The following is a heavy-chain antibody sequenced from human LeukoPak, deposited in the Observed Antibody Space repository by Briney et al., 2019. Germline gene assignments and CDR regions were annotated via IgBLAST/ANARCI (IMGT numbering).Heavy chain of an antibody. CDR2: ISSSSSTI. J-gene: IGHJ4*02. CDR1: GFTFSSYS. D-gene: IGHD6-13*01. Sequence: PGGSLRLSCAASGFTFSSYSMNWVRQAPGKGLEWASYISSSSSTIYYADSVKGRFTISRDNAKNSLYLQMNSLRDEDTAVYYCASEGSSWAPNDYWGQGTLVTVSS. V-gene: IGHV3-48*02. CDR3: ASEGSSWAPNDY.